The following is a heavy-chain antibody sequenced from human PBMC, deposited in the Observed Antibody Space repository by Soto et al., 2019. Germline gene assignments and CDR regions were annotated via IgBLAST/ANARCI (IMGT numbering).Heavy chain of an antibody. V-gene: IGHV1-8*01. CDR1: GYTFTSYD. D-gene: IGHD3-3*01. J-gene: IGHJ6*03. CDR3: AKRAAFWSGYPDYYYYYYMDV. CDR2: MNPNSGNT. Sequence: EASVKVSCKASGYTFTSYDINWVRQATGQGLEWMGWMNPNSGNTGYAQKFQGRVTMTRNTSISTAYMELSSLRSEDTAVYYCAKRAAFWSGYPDYYYYYYMDVWGKGTTVTVSS.